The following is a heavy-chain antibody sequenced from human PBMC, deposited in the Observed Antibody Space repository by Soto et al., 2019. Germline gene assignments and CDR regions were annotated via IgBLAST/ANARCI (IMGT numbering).Heavy chain of an antibody. J-gene: IGHJ6*02. CDR1: GGTFSSYA. D-gene: IGHD2-2*01. Sequence: QVQLVQSGAEVKKPGSSVKVSCKASGGTFSSYAISWVRQAPGQGLEWMGGIIPIFGTANYAQKFQGRVTITAAESPCPASMERASLTSEYTAVYLCPRPRYCISTRSPRSSFGYCYYGMDVWGQGTTVTVS. V-gene: IGHV1-69*12. CDR3: PRPRYCISTRSPRSSFGYCYYGMDV. CDR2: IIPIFGTA.